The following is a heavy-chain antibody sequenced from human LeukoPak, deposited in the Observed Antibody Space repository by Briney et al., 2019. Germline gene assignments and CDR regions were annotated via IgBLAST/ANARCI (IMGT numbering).Heavy chain of an antibody. D-gene: IGHD6-6*01. CDR1: GFTFDDYA. V-gene: IGHV3-9*01. CDR3: AKALEYSSSSGAFDI. Sequence: GRSLRLSCAASGFTFDDYAMHWVRQAPGKGLEWVSGISWNSGSIGYADSVKGRFTISRDNAKNSLYLQMNSLRAEDTALYYCAKALEYSSSSGAFDIWGQGTMVTVSS. CDR2: ISWNSGSI. J-gene: IGHJ3*02.